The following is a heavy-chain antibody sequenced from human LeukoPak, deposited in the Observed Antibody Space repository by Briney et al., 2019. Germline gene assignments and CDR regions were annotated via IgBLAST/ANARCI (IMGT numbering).Heavy chain of an antibody. CDR3: ARADSVVVPAAFDY. Sequence: ASVKVSCKASGYTFTSYYMHWVRQAAGQGREGMGIINPSGGSTSYAQTFQGRVTMTRDMSTSTVYMELSSLRSEDTAVYYCARADSVVVPAAFDYWGQGTLVTVSS. CDR1: GYTFTSYY. V-gene: IGHV1-46*01. D-gene: IGHD2-2*01. J-gene: IGHJ4*02. CDR2: INPSGGST.